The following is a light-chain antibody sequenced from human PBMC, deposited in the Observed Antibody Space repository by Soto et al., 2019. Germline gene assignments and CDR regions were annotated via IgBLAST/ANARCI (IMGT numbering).Light chain of an antibody. CDR1: QDIIDY. CDR3: QHYDNLPT. CDR2: DAS. J-gene: IGKJ4*01. Sequence: DVQMTQSPSSLSASVGDRVTITCQASQDIIDYLNWYQQKPGKAPKLLIYDASNLETGVPSRFSGSGSGTDFTFTISSLQPEDIATYYCQHYDNLPTFGGGTKVDIK. V-gene: IGKV1-33*01.